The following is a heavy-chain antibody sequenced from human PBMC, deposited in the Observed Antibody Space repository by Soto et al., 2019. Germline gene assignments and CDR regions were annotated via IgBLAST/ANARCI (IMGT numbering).Heavy chain of an antibody. D-gene: IGHD1-26*01. CDR3: ARDRRYSGSDY. CDR1: GFTFSSYS. J-gene: IGHJ4*02. V-gene: IGHV3-48*01. CDR2: ISSSSSTI. Sequence: PGGSLRLSCAASGFTFSSYSMNWVRQAPGKGLEWVSYISSSSSTIYYADSVKGRFTISRDNAKNSLYLQINSLRAKDTAVYYCARDRRYSGSDYWGQGTLVTVSS.